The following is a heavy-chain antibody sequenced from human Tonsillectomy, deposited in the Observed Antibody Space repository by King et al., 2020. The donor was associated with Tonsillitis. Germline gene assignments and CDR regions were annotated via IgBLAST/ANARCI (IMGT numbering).Heavy chain of an antibody. J-gene: IGHJ6*03. CDR1: GYTFISYY. CDR2: INPSGGST. V-gene: IGHV1-46*01. Sequence: QLVQSGAEVKKPGASVKFSCKASGYTFISYYMHWVRQAPGQGLEWMGIINPSGGSTSYAQKFQGRVTMTRDTSTRTVYMELSSLRSEDTAMYYCARGKYFDFWSGSVTFSRGYMDVWGKGTTVTVSS. CDR3: ARGKYFDFWSGSVTFSRGYMDV. D-gene: IGHD3-3*01.